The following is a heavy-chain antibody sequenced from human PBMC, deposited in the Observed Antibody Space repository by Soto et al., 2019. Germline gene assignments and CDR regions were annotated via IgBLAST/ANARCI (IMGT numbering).Heavy chain of an antibody. CDR2: ASHDRINT. D-gene: IGHD1-26*01. V-gene: IGHV3-30-3*01. CDR3: AREKTVGGIRLDN. CDR1: GFTFTNYP. J-gene: IGHJ4*02. Sequence: QVQLVESGGGVVQPGRSLRLSCAASGFTFTNYPMHWVRQAPGKGLEWVAVASHDRINTYYADSVKGRFTISRDNSKNTLYLQLNSLRTEDTAVFYCAREKTVGGIRLDNWGQGTLVTVSS.